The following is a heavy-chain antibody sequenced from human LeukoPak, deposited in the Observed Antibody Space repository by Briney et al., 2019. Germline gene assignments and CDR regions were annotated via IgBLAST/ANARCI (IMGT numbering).Heavy chain of an antibody. CDR3: ARPHSSSWYVDY. J-gene: IGHJ4*02. Sequence: PSETMSLTCTVSGRSISSSSYYWGWLRQPPGKGLEWILRIHYSGSTYYNPSLKSRITISVDTSKNQFSLKLSSETAADTAVYYCARPHSSSWYVDYWGQGTLVTVSS. V-gene: IGHV4-39*01. CDR1: GRSISSSSYY. D-gene: IGHD6-13*01. CDR2: IHYSGST.